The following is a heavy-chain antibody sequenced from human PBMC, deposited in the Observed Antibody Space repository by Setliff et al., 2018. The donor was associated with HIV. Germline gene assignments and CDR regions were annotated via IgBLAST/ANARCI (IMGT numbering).Heavy chain of an antibody. CDR1: GGSISRGSYS. Sequence: SETLSLTCTVSGGSISRGSYSWGWIRQPPGRGLEWIGSISYTGITNYNPSLKSRVTISVDTSQNQFSLKLTSVTAADTAVYYCARLRQWLAFFDSWGQGTLVTVSS. J-gene: IGHJ4*02. V-gene: IGHV4-39*01. CDR3: ARLRQWLAFFDS. CDR2: ISYTGIT. D-gene: IGHD6-19*01.